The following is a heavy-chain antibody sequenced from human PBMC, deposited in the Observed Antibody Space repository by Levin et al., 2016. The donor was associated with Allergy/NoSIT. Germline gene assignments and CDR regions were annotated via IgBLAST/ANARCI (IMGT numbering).Heavy chain of an antibody. D-gene: IGHD2-21*01. CDR3: ARRAHIGSPPG. CDR2: IYYGGRT. CDR1: GGSINNNNYY. Sequence: SETLSLTCTVSGGSINNNNYYCVWIRQPPGKGLEWVGSIYYGGRTYYNPSLQSRVTISVDTSKNQFSLKLSSVTAADTAVYYCARRAHIGSPPGWGQGILVTVSS. J-gene: IGHJ4*02. V-gene: IGHV4-39*01.